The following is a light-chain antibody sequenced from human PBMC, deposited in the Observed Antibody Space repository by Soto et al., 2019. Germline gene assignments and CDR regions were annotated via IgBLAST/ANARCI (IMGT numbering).Light chain of an antibody. Sequence: EIVLTQSPGTLSLSPGERATLSCRASQSVSNNYLAWYQQKPGQAPRLLIYGASSRATGFPARFSGSGSGTDFTLTISRLEPEDFAVYYCQQYGSSPRMFGQGTKVEIK. CDR1: QSVSNNY. J-gene: IGKJ1*01. CDR3: QQYGSSPRM. CDR2: GAS. V-gene: IGKV3-20*01.